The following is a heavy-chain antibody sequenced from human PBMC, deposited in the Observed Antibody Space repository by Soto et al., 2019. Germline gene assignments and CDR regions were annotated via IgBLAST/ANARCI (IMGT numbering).Heavy chain of an antibody. D-gene: IGHD1-20*01. CDR1: GFTLRSYA. CDR3: AKAKNDYNWDNRPPFDY. V-gene: IGHV3-23*01. CDR2: ISANDVGT. J-gene: IGHJ4*02. Sequence: PGGSLRLSCEAPGFTLRSYAMTWIRQAPGKGLEWVSLISANDVGTYYAESVKTRFTISTDQSRNTVYLQMDSLRADDTAIYYCAKAKNDYNWDNRPPFDYWGQGTLVTVSS.